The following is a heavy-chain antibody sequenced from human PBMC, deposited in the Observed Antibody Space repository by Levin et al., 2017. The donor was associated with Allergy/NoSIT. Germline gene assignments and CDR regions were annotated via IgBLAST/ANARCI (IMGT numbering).Heavy chain of an antibody. CDR3: ARDMGTYCTGGVCYAFDY. J-gene: IGHJ4*02. Sequence: GESLKISCAASGFTFSSYGMHWVRQAPGKGLEWVAVIWYDGSNKYYADSVKGRFTISRDNSKNTLYLQMNSLRAEDTAVYYCARDMGTYCTGGVCYAFDYWGQGTLVTVSS. CDR2: IWYDGSNK. D-gene: IGHD2-8*02. CDR1: GFTFSSYG. V-gene: IGHV3-33*01.